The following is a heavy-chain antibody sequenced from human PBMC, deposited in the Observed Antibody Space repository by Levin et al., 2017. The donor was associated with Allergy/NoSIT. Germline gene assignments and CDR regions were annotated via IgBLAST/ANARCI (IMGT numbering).Heavy chain of an antibody. CDR2: IYYSGST. Sequence: PGGSLRLSCTVSGGSISSYYWSWIRQPPGKGLEWIGYIYYSGSTNYNPSLKSRVTISVDTSKNQFSLKLSSVTAADTAVYYCARWMVRGPFDYWGQGTLVTVSS. CDR1: GGSISSYY. CDR3: ARWMVRGPFDY. V-gene: IGHV4-59*01. J-gene: IGHJ4*02. D-gene: IGHD3-10*01.